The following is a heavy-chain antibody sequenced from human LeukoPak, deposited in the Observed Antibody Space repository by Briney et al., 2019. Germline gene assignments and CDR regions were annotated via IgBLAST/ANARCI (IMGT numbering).Heavy chain of an antibody. V-gene: IGHV3-30*03. CDR1: GFTFSSYG. CDR2: ISYDGSNK. D-gene: IGHD3-10*01. CDR3: ATYYYGSGSYYIHYYGMDV. Sequence: GGSLRLSCAASGFTFSSYGMHCVRQAPGKGLEWVAVISYDGSNKYYADSVKGRFTISRDNSKNTLYLQMNSLRAEDTAVYYCATYYYGSGSYYIHYYGMDVWGKGTTFTVSS. J-gene: IGHJ6*04.